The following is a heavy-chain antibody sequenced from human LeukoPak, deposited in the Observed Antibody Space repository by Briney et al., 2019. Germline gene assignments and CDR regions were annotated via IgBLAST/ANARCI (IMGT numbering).Heavy chain of an antibody. V-gene: IGHV3-30*02. D-gene: IGHD3-16*02. CDR1: GNTFSSYG. CDR2: IRFDGGNK. CDR3: AKDTRAGGELSLTDV. Sequence: GGSLRLSCAASGNTFSSYGMHWVRQAPGKGLEWVASIRFDGGNKYYADSVKGRFTISRDNSKNTLYLQMNNLRAEDTAVYYCAKDTRAGGELSLTDVWGLGTTVTVSS. J-gene: IGHJ6*02.